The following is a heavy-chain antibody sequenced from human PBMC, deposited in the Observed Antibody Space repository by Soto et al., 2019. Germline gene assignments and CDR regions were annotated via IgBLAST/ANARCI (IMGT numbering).Heavy chain of an antibody. J-gene: IGHJ4*02. CDR2: INHIGYT. CDR1: GGSFSDFY. CDR3: GPLGAVAPRVY. D-gene: IGHD2-15*01. V-gene: IGHV4-34*02. Sequence: VQLQQWGAGLLKPSETLSLTCAVSGGSFSDFYWTWIRQLPGKGLEWIGEINHIGYTNYNPSLESRVAISVDTSKNQFSLNLRSVTSADTAVYYCGPLGAVAPRVYWGQGTLVTVSS.